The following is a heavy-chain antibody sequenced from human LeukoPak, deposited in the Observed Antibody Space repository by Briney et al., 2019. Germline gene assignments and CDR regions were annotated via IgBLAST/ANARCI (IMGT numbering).Heavy chain of an antibody. D-gene: IGHD6-19*01. Sequence: GGSLRLSCAGSGFTFSRHNMNWFRQAPGKGLERVSSTSSRSSYIFYADSVKGRFTISRDNAKNSLYLQMNSLGAEDTAVYYCARDAQWLVPEGYYYYMDVWGKGTTVTVSS. CDR3: ARDAQWLVPEGYYYYMDV. CDR2: TSSRSSYI. CDR1: GFTFSRHN. J-gene: IGHJ6*03. V-gene: IGHV3-21*01.